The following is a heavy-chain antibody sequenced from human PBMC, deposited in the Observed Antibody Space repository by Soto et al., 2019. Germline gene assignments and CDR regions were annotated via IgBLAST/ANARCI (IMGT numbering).Heavy chain of an antibody. Sequence: QVVQSGAEVKKPGSSVKVSCKASGGTFNRQAFSWVRQAPGQGLEWMGGFIHIFGTTDYSQKFQGRVTITADEATSTAYMELSSLTSDDTAVYYCARVDSSMFEGGEWFDPWGQGTLVTVSS. CDR3: ARVDSSMFEGGEWFDP. CDR2: FIHIFGTT. J-gene: IGHJ5*02. CDR1: GGTFNRQA. D-gene: IGHD3-10*02. V-gene: IGHV1-69*12.